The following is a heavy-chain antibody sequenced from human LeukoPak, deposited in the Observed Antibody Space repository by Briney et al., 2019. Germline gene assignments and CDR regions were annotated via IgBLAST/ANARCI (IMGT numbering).Heavy chain of an antibody. CDR2: ISAYNGNT. CDR1: GYTFTSYG. Sequence: SVKVSCKASGYTFTSYGISWVRQAPGQGLEWMGWISAYNGNTNYAQKLQGRVSMTTDTSTSTAYMELRSLRSDDTAVYYCAGEPYYYDSSGYYYYFDYWGQGTLVTVSS. D-gene: IGHD3-22*01. CDR3: AGEPYYYDSSGYYYYFDY. V-gene: IGHV1-18*01. J-gene: IGHJ4*02.